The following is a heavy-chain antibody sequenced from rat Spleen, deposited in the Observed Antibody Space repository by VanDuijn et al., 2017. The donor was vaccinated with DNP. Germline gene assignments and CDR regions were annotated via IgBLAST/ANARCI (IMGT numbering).Heavy chain of an antibody. Sequence: EVQLVESAGGLVQPGRSLKLSCVASGLIFSNYWMTWIRQAPGKGLAWVASISNTGDNSYYSDSVKGRFTISRDNAKSTLYLQMDSLRSEDTATYYCATGSGELRVMDAWGQGVMVTVSS. J-gene: IGHJ2*01. CDR2: ISNTGDNS. CDR1: GLIFSNYW. D-gene: IGHD1-6*01. CDR3: ATGSGELRVMDA. V-gene: IGHV5-31*01.